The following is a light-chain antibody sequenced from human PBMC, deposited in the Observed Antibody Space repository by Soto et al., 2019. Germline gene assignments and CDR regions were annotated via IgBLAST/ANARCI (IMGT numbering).Light chain of an antibody. J-gene: IGKJ1*01. CDR2: GAS. CDR3: QQYNNWPPWT. Sequence: EIVMTQSPATLSVSPGERATLSCRASQSVSNNLAWYQQRPGQAPRLLIYGASTRATGITARFSGSGSGTEFTLSISSLQSEDFSVYYCQQYNNWPPWTFGQGTKGEVK. CDR1: QSVSNN. V-gene: IGKV3-15*01.